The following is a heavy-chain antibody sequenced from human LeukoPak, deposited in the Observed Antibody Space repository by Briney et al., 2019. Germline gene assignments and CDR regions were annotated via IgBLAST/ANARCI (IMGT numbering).Heavy chain of an antibody. D-gene: IGHD3-10*01. CDR1: GFIFSNYG. V-gene: IGHV3-30*02. CDR2: IRYDGSNK. Sequence: GGSLRLSCAASGFIFSNYGMHWVRQAPGKGLEWVAFIRYDGSNKYYADSVKGRFTISRDNSKNTLYLQMNSLRAEDTAVYYCAKDIKKYYYGSGSYSYFDYWGQGTLVTVSS. J-gene: IGHJ4*02. CDR3: AKDIKKYYYGSGSYSYFDY.